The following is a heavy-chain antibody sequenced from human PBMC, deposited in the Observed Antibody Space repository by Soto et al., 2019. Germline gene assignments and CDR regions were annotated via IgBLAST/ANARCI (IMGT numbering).Heavy chain of an antibody. J-gene: IGHJ4*02. CDR3: ARGDDAMLSPNFDY. Sequence: SETLSLTCAVHGDSFSGYFWTWIRQPPGKGLEWIAEITEGGTTNYSPSLKSRVSIAVDSSKRQFSLTLSSVTAADTAMYYCARGDDAMLSPNFDYWSQGSLVTVSS. CDR1: GDSFSGYF. V-gene: IGHV4-34*01. D-gene: IGHD1-1*01. CDR2: ITEGGTT.